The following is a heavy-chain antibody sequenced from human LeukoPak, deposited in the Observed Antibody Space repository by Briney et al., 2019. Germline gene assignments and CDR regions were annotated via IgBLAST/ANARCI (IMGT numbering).Heavy chain of an antibody. CDR1: GGSISSISYY. J-gene: IGHJ4*02. CDR2: IYYSGTT. CDR3: ARDGDSSGWTRSDY. V-gene: IGHV4-39*07. D-gene: IGHD6-19*01. Sequence: PSETLSLTCTVSGGSISSISYYWGWIRQPPGKGLEWIGGIYYSGTTYYNPSLKSRVAISADRSKNQFSLNLTSVTAADTAVYYCARDGDSSGWTRSDYWGQGTLVTVSS.